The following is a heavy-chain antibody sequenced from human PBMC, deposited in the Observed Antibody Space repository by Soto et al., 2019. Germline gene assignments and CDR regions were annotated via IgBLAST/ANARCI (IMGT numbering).Heavy chain of an antibody. Sequence: SVKVSCKASGGTFSSYAISWVRQAPGQGLEWMGGIIPIFGTANYAQKFQGRVTITADESTSTAYMELSSLRSEDTAVYYCAIDNPPSLLRWPRGDAFDIWGQGTMVTVSS. CDR2: IIPIFGTA. CDR3: AIDNPPSLLRWPRGDAFDI. D-gene: IGHD4-17*01. J-gene: IGHJ3*02. V-gene: IGHV1-69*13. CDR1: GGTFSSYA.